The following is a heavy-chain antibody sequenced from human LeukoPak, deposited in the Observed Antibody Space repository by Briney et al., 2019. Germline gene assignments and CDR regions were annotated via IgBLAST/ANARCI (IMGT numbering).Heavy chain of an antibody. Sequence: GGSLRLSCTAPGFTFNNFGMSWVRQAPGKGLEWVSTSTSGGSNTYQGDSVRGRFSVSRDSSKNTLYLQMNSLRAEDTAVYYCASSPYSSRPIDYWGQGTLVTVSS. CDR2: STSGGSNT. V-gene: IGHV3-23*01. D-gene: IGHD6-13*01. J-gene: IGHJ4*02. CDR3: ASSPYSSRPIDY. CDR1: GFTFNNFG.